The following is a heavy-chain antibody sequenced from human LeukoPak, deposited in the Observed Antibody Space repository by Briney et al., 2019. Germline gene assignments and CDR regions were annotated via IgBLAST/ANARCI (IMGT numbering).Heavy chain of an antibody. Sequence: ASGKVSCNTSGYTFINHGISWVRQAPGRGLEWVGWISTYNGATQYPEKLQGRVTMTTDPSTNTVYMELRSLRSDDTAIYYCARGGDYGDFYFQHWGQGTLVTVSS. CDR1: GYTFINHG. CDR2: ISTYNGAT. J-gene: IGHJ1*01. CDR3: ARGGDYGDFYFQH. V-gene: IGHV1-18*01. D-gene: IGHD4-17*01.